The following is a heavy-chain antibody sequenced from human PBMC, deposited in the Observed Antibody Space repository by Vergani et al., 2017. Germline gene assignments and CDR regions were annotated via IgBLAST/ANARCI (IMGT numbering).Heavy chain of an antibody. V-gene: IGHV4-34*01. J-gene: IGHJ6*02. CDR1: GGSFSGYY. D-gene: IGHD3-16*01. Sequence: QVQLQQWGAGLLKPSETLSLTCAVYGGSFSGYYWSWIRQPPGKGLEWIGEINHSGSTNYNPSLKSRVTISVDTSKNQFSLKLSSVTAADTAVYYCARGTSDYAYYYYYGMDVWGQGTTVTVSS. CDR2: INHSGST. CDR3: ARGTSDYAYYYYYGMDV.